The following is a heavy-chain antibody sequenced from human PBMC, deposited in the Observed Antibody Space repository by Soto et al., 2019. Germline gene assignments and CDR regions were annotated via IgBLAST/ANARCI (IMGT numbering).Heavy chain of an antibody. CDR3: ARVKYSSSYFDF. Sequence: QVQLQESGPGLVKPSGTLSLTCAVSNGSISTTNWWTWVRQPPGKGLEWIGEIYHSGSTNYNPSLKSRVTMSVDKSKNQFSLILYSVTAADTALYYCARVKYSSSYFDFWGQGTLVIVSS. CDR1: NGSISTTNW. V-gene: IGHV4-4*02. D-gene: IGHD6-6*01. CDR2: IYHSGST. J-gene: IGHJ4*02.